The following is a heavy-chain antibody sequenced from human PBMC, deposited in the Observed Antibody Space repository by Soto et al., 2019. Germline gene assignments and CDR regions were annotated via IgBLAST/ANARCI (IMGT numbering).Heavy chain of an antibody. J-gene: IGHJ6*02. Sequence: QVQLQESGPGLVKPSGTLSLTCAVSGGSISSSNWWSWVRQPPGKGLEWIGEIYHSGSTNYNPSLKSRVTISVDKSMNQFSLKRISVPAADTAVYYCARVVVGYYYGMDVSGQGTTVTVSS. CDR3: ARVVVGYYYGMDV. D-gene: IGHD3-22*01. CDR2: IYHSGST. CDR1: GGSISSSNW. V-gene: IGHV4-4*02.